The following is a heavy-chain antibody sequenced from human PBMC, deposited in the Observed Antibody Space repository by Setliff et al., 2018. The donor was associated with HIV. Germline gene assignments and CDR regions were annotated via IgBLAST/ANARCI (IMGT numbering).Heavy chain of an antibody. CDR2: IYSSGRT. CDR3: ARLIHTGLLYFDF. V-gene: IGHV4-4*07. CDR1: GGSISNYY. Sequence: PSETLSLTCTVSGGSISNYYWSWIRQPAEKGLEWIGRIYSSGRTNYNPSLKSRVTMSLDTSRDQFSLNLKSVTAADTAVYFCARLIHTGLLYFDFWGLGMLVTVSS. D-gene: IGHD2-8*02. J-gene: IGHJ4*02.